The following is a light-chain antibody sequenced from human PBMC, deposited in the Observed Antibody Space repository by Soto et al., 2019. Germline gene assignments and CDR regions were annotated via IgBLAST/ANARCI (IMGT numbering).Light chain of an antibody. CDR2: SAS. CDR1: QSIGDL. J-gene: IGKJ1*01. V-gene: IGKV1-17*01. Sequence: DIQMTQSPSTLSASVEDRVTITCRASQSIGDLLAWYQQKPGEAPKVLIYSASNLQSGVPSRFSGSGSGTDFTLTISSLQPEDFATYHCLQHKSFPWTFGQGTKVEIK. CDR3: LQHKSFPWT.